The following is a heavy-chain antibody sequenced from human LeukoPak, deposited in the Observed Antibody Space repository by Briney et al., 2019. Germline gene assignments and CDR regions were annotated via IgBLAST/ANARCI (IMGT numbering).Heavy chain of an antibody. V-gene: IGHV1-18*01. CDR3: ARDPSNTSGHNAWFDY. Sequence: ASVKVSCKASGYTFNRHGISWVRQAPGQGPEWMGWISCYNGDTHYAQNYQGRLTMTTDTSTSTAYMGLRSLRSDDTAVYYCARDPSNTSGHNAWFDYWGQGTLVTVSS. CDR1: GYTFNRHG. CDR2: ISCYNGDT. J-gene: IGHJ5*01. D-gene: IGHD2-15*01.